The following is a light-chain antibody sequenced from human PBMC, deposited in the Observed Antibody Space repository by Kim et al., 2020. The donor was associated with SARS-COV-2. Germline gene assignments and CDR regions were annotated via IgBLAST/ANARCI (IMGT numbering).Light chain of an antibody. V-gene: IGKV1-5*03. Sequence: DIQMTQSPSTLSASVGDRVTITCRASLSISTWLAWYQVKVGRAPKLLIQKASSLESGVPSRFSGSGSGTEFTLTISSLQPDDFATYYCQQYSSYWAFGQGTKVDIK. CDR3: QQYSSYWA. CDR1: LSISTW. J-gene: IGKJ1*01. CDR2: KAS.